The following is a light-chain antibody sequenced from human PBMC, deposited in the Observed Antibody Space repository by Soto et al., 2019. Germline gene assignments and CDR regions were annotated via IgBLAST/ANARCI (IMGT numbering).Light chain of an antibody. J-gene: IGKJ1*01. CDR2: GAS. CDR3: QQYSSPPRT. V-gene: IGKV3-20*01. CDR1: QSGSTN. Sequence: EIVLTQSPGSLSLSPGERATLSCRASQSGSTNLAWYQQKPGHAPRLLIYGASSRATGFPDRFSGSGSGTDFSLTISRLEPEDSAVYYCQQYSSPPRTFGQGTKVEIK.